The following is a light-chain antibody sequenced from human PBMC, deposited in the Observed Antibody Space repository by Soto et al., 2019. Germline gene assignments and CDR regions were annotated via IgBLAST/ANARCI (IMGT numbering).Light chain of an antibody. Sequence: DIQITHSRPSLSASVGDRVTITCRSSQSISSYLNWYQQKPGKAPKLLIYAASSLQSGVPSRFSGSVSGTDFTLTISSLQPEDFATYYCQQSYSTPRTLGQGTKVDIK. CDR1: QSISSY. V-gene: IGKV1-39*01. CDR2: AAS. J-gene: IGKJ1*01. CDR3: QQSYSTPRT.